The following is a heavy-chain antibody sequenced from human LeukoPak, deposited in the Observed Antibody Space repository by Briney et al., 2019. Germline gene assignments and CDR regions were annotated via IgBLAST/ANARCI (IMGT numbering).Heavy chain of an antibody. D-gene: IGHD6-25*01. Sequence: ASVKVSCKASGYTFTDFYVHWLRQAPEQGLEWMGWINPKSGGTNYAQKFQGRVSMIRDSSISTAYVEVSRLTSDDTAVYYCARVRRGYSQMEYLQYWGQGSLVTVSS. J-gene: IGHJ1*01. CDR2: INPKSGGT. V-gene: IGHV1-2*02. CDR1: GYTFTDFY. CDR3: ARVRRGYSQMEYLQY.